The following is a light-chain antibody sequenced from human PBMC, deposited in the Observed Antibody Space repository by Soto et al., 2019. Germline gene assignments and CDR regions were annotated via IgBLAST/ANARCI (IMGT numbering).Light chain of an antibody. J-gene: IGKJ4*01. CDR3: QKYNSAPLT. Sequence: DIQMTQSPSSLSASVGDRVTITCRASQGISNSLAWYQQRPGKVPKLLIHGAPILQSGVPTRFSGSGSGASFALTISSLQPEDVATYYCQKYNSAPLTFGGGTKVDIK. CDR2: GAP. CDR1: QGISNS. V-gene: IGKV1-27*01.